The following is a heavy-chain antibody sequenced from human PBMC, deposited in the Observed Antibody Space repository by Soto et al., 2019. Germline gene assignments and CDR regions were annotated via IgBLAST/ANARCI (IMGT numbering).Heavy chain of an antibody. CDR1: GYTFTSYG. D-gene: IGHD2-15*01. V-gene: IGHV1-18*01. Sequence: QVQLVQSGAEVKKPGASVKVSCKASGYTFTSYGISWVRQAPGQGLEWMGWISAYNGNTNYAQKVQGRVTMTTDTSTSTVYMELRSLGSDDTAVYSCAGVRAELGYCSGPSCLPYYYGMDVWGQGTTVTVSS. CDR2: ISAYNGNT. CDR3: AGVRAELGYCSGPSCLPYYYGMDV. J-gene: IGHJ6*02.